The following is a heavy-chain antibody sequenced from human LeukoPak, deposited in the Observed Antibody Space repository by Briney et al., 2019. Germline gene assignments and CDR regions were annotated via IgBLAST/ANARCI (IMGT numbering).Heavy chain of an antibody. J-gene: IGHJ4*02. CDR2: TYYRSKWYN. V-gene: IGHV6-1*01. CDR3: ARVRSSGWYGPGGTTGWFDY. CDR1: GDSVSSNSAA. Sequence: SQTLSLTCAISGDSVSSNSAAWNWIRQSPSRGLEWLGRTYYRSKWYNDYAVSVKSRITINPDTSKNQFSLQLNSVTPEDTAVYYCARVRSSGWYGPGGTTGWFDYWGQGTLVTVSS. D-gene: IGHD6-19*01.